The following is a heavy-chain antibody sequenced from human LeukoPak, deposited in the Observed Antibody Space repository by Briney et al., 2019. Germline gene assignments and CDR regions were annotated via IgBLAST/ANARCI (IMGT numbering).Heavy chain of an antibody. Sequence: GGSLRPSCAASGFILSYYGMHWVRQAPGKGLEWVAFIRFDGSTKYYADSVKGRFTISRDNSKNTVYLEMNSLRGDDAAAYHCATFNSGNSNWYFDLWGRGTLVTISS. D-gene: IGHD1-26*01. J-gene: IGHJ2*01. CDR2: IRFDGSTK. CDR3: ATFNSGNSNWYFDL. CDR1: GFILSYYG. V-gene: IGHV3-30*02.